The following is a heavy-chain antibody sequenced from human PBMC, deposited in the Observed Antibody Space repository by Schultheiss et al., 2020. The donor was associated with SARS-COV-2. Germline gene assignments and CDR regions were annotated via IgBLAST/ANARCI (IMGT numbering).Heavy chain of an antibody. CDR3: ARWGPGTVDY. Sequence: GESLKISCAASGFTFSSYSMNWVRQAPGKGLEWVAVISYDGSNKYYADSVKGRFTISRENAKNSLYLQMNSLRAEDTAVYYCARWGPGTVDYWGQGTLVTVSS. CDR1: GFTFSSYS. J-gene: IGHJ4*02. CDR2: ISYDGSNK. V-gene: IGHV3-30*03. D-gene: IGHD3-10*01.